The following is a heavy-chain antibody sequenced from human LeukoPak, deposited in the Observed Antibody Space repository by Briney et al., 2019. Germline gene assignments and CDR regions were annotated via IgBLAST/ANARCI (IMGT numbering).Heavy chain of an antibody. D-gene: IGHD3-10*01. CDR2: ISYDGSNK. J-gene: IGHJ4*02. Sequence: GGSLRLSCAASGFTFSSYGMHWVRQAPGKGLEWVAVISYDGSNKYYADSVKGRFTISRDNSKNTLYLQMNSLRAEDTAVYYCAREVAMVRGVIIPYYFDYWGQGTLVTVSS. CDR1: GFTFSSYG. CDR3: AREVAMVRGVIIPYYFDY. V-gene: IGHV3-30*03.